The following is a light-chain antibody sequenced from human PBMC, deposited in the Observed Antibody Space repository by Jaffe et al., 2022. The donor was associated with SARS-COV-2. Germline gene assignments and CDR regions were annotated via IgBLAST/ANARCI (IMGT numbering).Light chain of an antibody. Sequence: QSVLTQPPSASGTPGQRVIISCSGSTSNIGSNPVNWYRQLPGTAPKLLIYNNNQRPSGVPDRFSGSKSGTSASLAISGLQSEDEADYYCAAWDDSLWVFGGGTKLTVL. V-gene: IGLV1-44*01. CDR1: TSNIGSNP. J-gene: IGLJ3*02. CDR2: NNN. CDR3: AAWDDSLWV.